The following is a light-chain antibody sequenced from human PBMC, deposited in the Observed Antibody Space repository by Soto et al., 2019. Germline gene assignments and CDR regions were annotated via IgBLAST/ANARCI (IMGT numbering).Light chain of an antibody. CDR1: STDVGGYNA. Sequence: QSALSQPASVSGSPGQTITISCTGTSTDVGGYNAVSWYQHHPGKAPKLIIYEVTHRPSGVSDRFSASKSGNTASLTISGLQAEDEADYYCNSFRVSHSYVFGTGTKVTV. CDR3: NSFRVSHSYV. V-gene: IGLV2-14*01. J-gene: IGLJ1*01. CDR2: EVT.